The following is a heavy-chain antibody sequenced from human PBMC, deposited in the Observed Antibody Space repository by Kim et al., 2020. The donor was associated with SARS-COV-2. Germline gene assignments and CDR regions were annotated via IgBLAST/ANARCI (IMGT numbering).Heavy chain of an antibody. CDR1: GFTFSSYA. V-gene: IGHV3-23*01. CDR2: ISGSGGST. CDR3: AKNGPRWGRERDSRYFDL. Sequence: GGSLRLSCAASGFTFSSYAMSWVRQAPGKGLEWVSAISGSGGSTYYADSVKGRFTISRDNSKNTLYLQMNSLRAEDTAVYYCAKNGPRWGRERDSRYFDLWGRGTLVTVSS. D-gene: IGHD3-22*01. J-gene: IGHJ2*01.